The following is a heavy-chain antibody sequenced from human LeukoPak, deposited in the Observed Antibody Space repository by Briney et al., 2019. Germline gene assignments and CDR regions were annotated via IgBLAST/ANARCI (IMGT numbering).Heavy chain of an antibody. CDR1: GGSISSYY. D-gene: IGHD6-13*01. CDR2: IYYSGST. Sequence: SETLSLTCTVSGGSISSYYWSWIRQPPGKGLEWIGYIYYSGSTNYNPSLKSRVTISVDTSKNQFSLKLSSVTAAGTAMYYCARGRQLGLYYFDYWGQGTLVTVSS. J-gene: IGHJ4*02. V-gene: IGHV4-59*08. CDR3: ARGRQLGLYYFDY.